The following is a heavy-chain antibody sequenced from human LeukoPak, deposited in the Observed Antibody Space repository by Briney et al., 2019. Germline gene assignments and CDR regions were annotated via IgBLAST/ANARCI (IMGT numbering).Heavy chain of an antibody. D-gene: IGHD6-19*01. CDR3: ARDLGSGWYNFFDY. J-gene: IGHJ4*02. V-gene: IGHV4-59*01. Sequence: PSETLSLTCTVSGGSISSYYWSWTRQPPGKGLEWIGYIYYNGNTNYNPSLKSRVTISVDTSKNQLSLKLSSVTAADTAVYYCARDLGSGWYNFFDYWGQGTLVTVSS. CDR1: GGSISSYY. CDR2: IYYNGNT.